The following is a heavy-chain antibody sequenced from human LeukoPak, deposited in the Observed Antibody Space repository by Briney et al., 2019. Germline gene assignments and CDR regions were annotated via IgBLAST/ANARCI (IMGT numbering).Heavy chain of an antibody. CDR2: TKSKTDGGTT. Sequence: LRLSCAGRAFSCSNAWMSWVRQASGKGLEWVGRTKSKTDGGTTDYAAPVKGRFTISRDDSKNTLYLQMNSLKTEDTAVYYCTTDGGSEWLRLLGLSTSGFDYWGQGTLVTVSS. CDR1: AFSCSNAW. CDR3: TTDGGSEWLRLLGLSTSGFDY. V-gene: IGHV3-15*01. J-gene: IGHJ4*02. D-gene: IGHD5-12*01.